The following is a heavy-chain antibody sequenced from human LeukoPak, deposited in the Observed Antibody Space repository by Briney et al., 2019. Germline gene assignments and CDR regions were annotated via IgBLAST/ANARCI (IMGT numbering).Heavy chain of an antibody. CDR3: ARDYPQRAYCGGDCRPYFDY. V-gene: IGHV3-21*01. CDR2: ISSSSSYI. Sequence: NPGGSLRLSCAASGFTFSSYAMSWVRQAPGKGLEWVSSISSSSSYIYYADSVKGRFTISRDNAKNSLYLQMNSLRAEDTAVYYCARDYPQRAYCGGDCRPYFDYWGQGTLVTVSS. D-gene: IGHD2-21*02. CDR1: GFTFSSYA. J-gene: IGHJ4*02.